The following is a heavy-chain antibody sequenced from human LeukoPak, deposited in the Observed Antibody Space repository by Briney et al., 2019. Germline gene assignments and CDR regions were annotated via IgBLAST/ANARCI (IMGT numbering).Heavy chain of an antibody. CDR3: ATDGMTTVTTVPYYYYMDV. D-gene: IGHD4-11*01. V-gene: IGHV3-66*02. Sequence: GGSLRLSCAASGFTVSSNYMSWVRQAPGKGLEWVSVIYSGGSTYYADSVKGRFTISRDNSKNTLYLQMNCLRAEDTAVYYCATDGMTTVTTVPYYYYMDVWGKGTTVTVSS. CDR2: IYSGGST. J-gene: IGHJ6*03. CDR1: GFTVSSNY.